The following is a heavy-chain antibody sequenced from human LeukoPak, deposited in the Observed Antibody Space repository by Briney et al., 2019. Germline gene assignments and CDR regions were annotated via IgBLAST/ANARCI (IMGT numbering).Heavy chain of an antibody. CDR3: ARDSSGWYYFDY. CDR1: GFTFSSYA. D-gene: IGHD6-19*01. V-gene: IGHV3-30-3*01. CDR2: ISYDGSNK. J-gene: IGHJ4*02. Sequence: PGRSLTLSCAAYGFTFSSYAMGWVRQAPGKGLECVLVISYDGSNKYYADSVKGRFTISRDNAKNSLYLQMNSLRAEDTAVYYCARDSSGWYYFDYWGQGILVTVSS.